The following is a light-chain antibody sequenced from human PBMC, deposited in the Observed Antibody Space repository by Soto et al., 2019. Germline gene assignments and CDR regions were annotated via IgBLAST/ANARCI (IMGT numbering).Light chain of an antibody. Sequence: DIQMTHSPSTLSSSIGYRVTITCRXSQSISRWLAWYQQKPGKAPNLLIYDASSLESGVPSRFSGSGSGTDFTLTISSLQPEDFATYYCQQSYSTPPSTFGQGTKVDI. J-gene: IGKJ1*01. CDR2: DAS. CDR1: QSISRW. CDR3: QQSYSTPPST. V-gene: IGKV1-5*01.